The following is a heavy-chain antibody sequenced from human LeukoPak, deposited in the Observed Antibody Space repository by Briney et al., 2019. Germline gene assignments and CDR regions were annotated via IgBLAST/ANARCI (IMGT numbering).Heavy chain of an antibody. CDR3: ANFFGNNFGF. CDR2: SRDRGNSYTT. Sequence: GGSLRLSCAASGLXFSDHYIDWVRQAPGKGLEWVGRSRDRGNSYTTEYATSVEGRFTISRDDSKQSLYLQMHSLKTEDTAVYYCANFFGNNFGFWGQGTLVTVSS. V-gene: IGHV3-72*01. D-gene: IGHD5-24*01. J-gene: IGHJ4*02. CDR1: GLXFSDHY.